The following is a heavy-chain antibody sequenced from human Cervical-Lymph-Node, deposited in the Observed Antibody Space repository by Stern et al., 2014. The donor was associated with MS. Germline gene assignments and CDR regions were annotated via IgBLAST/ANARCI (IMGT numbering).Heavy chain of an antibody. V-gene: IGHV2-5*02. CDR3: AHRRPCTSGCPIDN. Sequence: QVTLRESGPTLAKPTQTLTLTCTFSGFSLSNTGVAVNWIRQPPGNALEWLALIYWDDDKRYSPSLKSRLTITKDTSKNQVVLVMTNMDPVDTATYYCAHRRPCTSGCPIDNWGQGTLVAVSS. D-gene: IGHD6-19*01. CDR1: GFSLSNTGVA. CDR2: IYWDDDK. J-gene: IGHJ4*02.